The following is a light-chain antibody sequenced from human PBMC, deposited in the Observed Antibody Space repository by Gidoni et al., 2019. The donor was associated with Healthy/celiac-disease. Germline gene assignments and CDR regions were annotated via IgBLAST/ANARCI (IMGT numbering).Light chain of an antibody. V-gene: IGKV3-20*01. CDR1: QSVSSSY. Sequence: EGVWTKSPATLSSSPGERATPSCRPSQSVSSSYLGWYQQKPGQAPRLLIYGASSRATGIPDRFSGSGSGTDFTLTISRLEPEDFAVYYCQQYGSSPRPFGQGTKVEIK. CDR2: GAS. J-gene: IGKJ1*01. CDR3: QQYGSSPRP.